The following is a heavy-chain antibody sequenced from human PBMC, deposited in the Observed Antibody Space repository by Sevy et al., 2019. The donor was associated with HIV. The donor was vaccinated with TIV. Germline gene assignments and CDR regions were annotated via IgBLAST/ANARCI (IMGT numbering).Heavy chain of an antibody. D-gene: IGHD2-15*01. J-gene: IGHJ1*01. CDR2: ISSSGSII. Sequence: GGSLRLSCAASGFTFSDYYMSWIRQAPGKGLEWVSYISSSGSIIYYADSVKGRFTISRDNAKNSLYLQMNSLRAEETAVYYCARLYCSGGSCYGGGYFQHWGQGTLVTVSS. CDR3: ARLYCSGGSCYGGGYFQH. CDR1: GFTFSDYY. V-gene: IGHV3-11*01.